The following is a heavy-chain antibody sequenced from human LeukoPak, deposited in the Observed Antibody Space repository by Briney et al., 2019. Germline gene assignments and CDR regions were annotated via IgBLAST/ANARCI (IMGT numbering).Heavy chain of an antibody. V-gene: IGHV4-4*02. Sequence: SETLSLTCAVSGGYISSSNWWSWVRQPPGKGLEWIGEINQSGSTNYNPSLKSRVTISVDTSKNQFSLKLSSVTAADTAVYYCARVRTIYNWNYAPQFGGMDVWGKGTTVTVSS. J-gene: IGHJ6*03. CDR2: INQSGST. CDR1: GGYISSSNW. CDR3: ARVRTIYNWNYAPQFGGMDV. D-gene: IGHD1-7*01.